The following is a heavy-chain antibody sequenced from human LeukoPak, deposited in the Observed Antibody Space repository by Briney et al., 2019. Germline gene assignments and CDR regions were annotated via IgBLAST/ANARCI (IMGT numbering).Heavy chain of an antibody. J-gene: IGHJ5*02. Sequence: ASVKVSCKASGYTFTSYGISWVRQAPGQGLEWMGWISAYNGNTNYAQKLQGRVTMTTDTSTSTAYMELRSLRSDDTAVYYCARGGHDYYYDSSGYYLNWFDPWGQGTLVTVSS. CDR3: ARGGHDYYYDSSGYYLNWFDP. CDR2: ISAYNGNT. D-gene: IGHD3-22*01. V-gene: IGHV1-18*01. CDR1: GYTFTSYG.